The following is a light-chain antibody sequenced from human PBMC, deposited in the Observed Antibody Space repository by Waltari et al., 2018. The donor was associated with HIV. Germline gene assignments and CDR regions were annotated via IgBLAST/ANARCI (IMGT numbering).Light chain of an antibody. CDR3: QSYDISLSGWV. CDR1: SSNIGAGVD. V-gene: IGLV1-40*01. Sequence: QSVLTQPPSVSGAPGQRATIPCTGTSSNIGAGVDAHWYQQLPGPGPKVLIHNHPSRPSGVPDRFSVSKSATPASRAITGLQAEDEAKYYCQSYDISLSGWVFGGGTKLTVL. J-gene: IGLJ2*01. CDR2: NHP.